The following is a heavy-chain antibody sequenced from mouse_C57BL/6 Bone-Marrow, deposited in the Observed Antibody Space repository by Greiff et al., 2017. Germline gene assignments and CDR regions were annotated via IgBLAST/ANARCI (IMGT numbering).Heavy chain of an antibody. D-gene: IGHD1-1*01. CDR3: ARGAVVAPDYYAMDY. CDR2: LSDGGSYT. V-gene: IGHV5-4*01. Sequence: EVQLQQSGGGLVKPGGSLKLSCAASGFTFSSSAMSWVRQTPEKRLEWVATLSDGGSYTYYPDNVKGRFTISRDNAKNNLYLQMGHLKSEDTAIDYCARGAVVAPDYYAMDYWGQGTSVTVSS. J-gene: IGHJ4*01. CDR1: GFTFSSSA.